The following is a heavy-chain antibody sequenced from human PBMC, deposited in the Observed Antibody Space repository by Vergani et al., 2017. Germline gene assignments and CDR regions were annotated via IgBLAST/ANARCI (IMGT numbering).Heavy chain of an antibody. Sequence: EVQLVESGGGLVQPGGSLRLSCAASGFTFSDYYMSWIRQAPGKGLEWVSAISGSGGSTYYADSVKGRFTISRDNSKNTLYLQMNSLRAEDTAVYYCAREGTSSSGYFSRTPGSPDYWGQGTLVTVSS. CDR3: AREGTSSSGYFSRTPGSPDY. CDR1: GFTFSDYY. J-gene: IGHJ4*02. D-gene: IGHD6-19*01. CDR2: ISGSGGST. V-gene: IGHV3-23*04.